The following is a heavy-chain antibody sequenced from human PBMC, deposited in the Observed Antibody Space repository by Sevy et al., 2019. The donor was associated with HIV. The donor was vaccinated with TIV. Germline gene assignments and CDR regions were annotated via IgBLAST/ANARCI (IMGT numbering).Heavy chain of an antibody. CDR2: ISGSGGST. D-gene: IGHD5-18*01. CDR1: GFTFSSYA. CDR3: ATSATFDSYAPPYYYYMDV. J-gene: IGHJ6*03. V-gene: IGHV3-23*01. Sequence: GGSLRLSCAASGFTFSSYAMSWVRQAPGKGLEWVSAISGSGGSTYYADSVKGRFTISRDNSKNTLYLQMNSLRAEDTAVYYYATSATFDSYAPPYYYYMDVWGKGTTVTVSS.